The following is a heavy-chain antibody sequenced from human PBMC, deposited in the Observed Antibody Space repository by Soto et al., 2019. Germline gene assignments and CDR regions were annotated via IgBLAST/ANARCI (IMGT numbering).Heavy chain of an antibody. V-gene: IGHV4-34*01. CDR1: GGSFSGYY. CDR3: ARDKITGRFDY. D-gene: IGHD2-8*02. CDR2: INHSGST. J-gene: IGHJ4*02. Sequence: QVQLQQWGAGLLKPSETLSLTCAVYGGSFSGYYWTWIRQPPGTGLEWIGEINHSGSTNYNPSLKSRVNISVDTSKNHFSLKLTSVTAADTAVYYCARDKITGRFDYWGQGTLVTVSS.